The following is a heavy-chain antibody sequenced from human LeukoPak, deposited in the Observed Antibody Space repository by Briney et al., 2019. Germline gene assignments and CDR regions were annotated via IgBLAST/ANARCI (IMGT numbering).Heavy chain of an antibody. D-gene: IGHD3-9*01. Sequence: ASVKVSCKASGYTFTGYYMHWVRQAPGQGLEWMGWINPSSGGTNYAQKFQGRVTMTRDTSISTAYMELSRLRSDDTAVYYCARAKTYYDILTGYQPRLVDYWGQGTLVTVSS. CDR1: GYTFTGYY. CDR3: ARAKTYYDILTGYQPRLVDY. CDR2: INPSSGGT. J-gene: IGHJ4*02. V-gene: IGHV1-2*02.